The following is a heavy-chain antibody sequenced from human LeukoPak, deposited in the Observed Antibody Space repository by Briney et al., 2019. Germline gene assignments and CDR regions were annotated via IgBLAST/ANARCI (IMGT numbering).Heavy chain of an antibody. CDR2: IYAGHSDT. J-gene: IGHJ5*02. D-gene: IGHD3-10*01. CDR3: ARQRFTMRAYAGNWFDP. V-gene: IGHV5-51*01. CDR1: GYTFSSYS. Sequence: GESLKISCKASGYTFSSYSIGWVRQLPGKGLEWMGIIYAGHSDTAYSPSFQGQVTISADRSISTAYLQWSSLKASDTAMYYCARQRFTMRAYAGNWFDPWGQGTLVTVSS.